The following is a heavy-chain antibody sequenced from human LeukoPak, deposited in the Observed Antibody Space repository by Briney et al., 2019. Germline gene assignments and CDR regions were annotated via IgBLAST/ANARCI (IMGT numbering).Heavy chain of an antibody. CDR1: GFTFSSYG. D-gene: IGHD3-22*01. Sequence: GGSLRLSCAASGFTFSSYGMHCVREAPGKGLEGVADIWYDGSNKYYADSVKGRFTISRDNSKNTLYLQMNSLRAEDTAVYYCARGPHSIYDSSGYYLLPRLDYWGQGTLVTVSS. V-gene: IGHV3-33*01. J-gene: IGHJ4*02. CDR2: IWYDGSNK. CDR3: ARGPHSIYDSSGYYLLPRLDY.